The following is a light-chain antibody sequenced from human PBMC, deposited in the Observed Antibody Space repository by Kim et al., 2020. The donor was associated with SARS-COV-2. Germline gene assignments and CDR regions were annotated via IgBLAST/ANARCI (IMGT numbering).Light chain of an antibody. CDR1: QTVYRSH. J-gene: IGKJ1*01. V-gene: IGKV3-20*01. Sequence: SPGETATLSCRASQTVYRSHLAWFQQRRGQTPRLLIFAASRRASGIPDRFSGSESGTDFTLTISGVQPEDFAVYYCQQYGTSPPWMFGQGTTVEI. CDR3: QQYGTSPPWM. CDR2: AAS.